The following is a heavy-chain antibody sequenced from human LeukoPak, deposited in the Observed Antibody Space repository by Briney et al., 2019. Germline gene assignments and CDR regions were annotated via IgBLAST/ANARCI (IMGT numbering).Heavy chain of an antibody. Sequence: GGPLRLSCAASGFTVSSNYMSWVRQAPGKGLEWVSVIYSGGSTYYADSVKGRFTISRDNSKNTLYLQMNSLRAEDTAVYYCARNRQLGYFQHWGQGTLVTVSS. J-gene: IGHJ1*01. D-gene: IGHD6-13*01. CDR3: ARNRQLGYFQH. CDR2: IYSGGST. V-gene: IGHV3-53*01. CDR1: GFTVSSNY.